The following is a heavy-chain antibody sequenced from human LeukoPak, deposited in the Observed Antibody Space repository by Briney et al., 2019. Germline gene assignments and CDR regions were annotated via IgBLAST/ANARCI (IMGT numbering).Heavy chain of an antibody. J-gene: IGHJ4*02. CDR2: ISYNGRNN. Sequence: GGSLRLSCAASGFTFYGYGMHWVRQAPGKGLEWVALISYNGRNNYYADSVKGRFTISRDNSKNTLYLQVSSLRTEDTAVYFCAKDNRGYFDFWGQGTLVTVSS. V-gene: IGHV3-30*18. D-gene: IGHD3-16*01. CDR1: GFTFYGYG. CDR3: AKDNRGYFDF.